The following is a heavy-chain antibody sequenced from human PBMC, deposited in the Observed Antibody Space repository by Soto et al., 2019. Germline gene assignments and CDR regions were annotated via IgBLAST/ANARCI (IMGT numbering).Heavy chain of an antibody. CDR1: GFTFSSYG. J-gene: IGHJ4*02. V-gene: IGHV3-30*03. CDR2: ISYDGSNK. D-gene: IGHD3-10*01. Sequence: QVQLVESGGGVVQPGRSLRLSCAASGFTFSSYGMHWVRQAPGKGLEWVAVISYDGSNKYYADSVKGRFTISRDNSKNTLSLPMNTLRAEDAAGYYCAPWFGALDCLAQGTLVTVAS. CDR3: APWFGALDC.